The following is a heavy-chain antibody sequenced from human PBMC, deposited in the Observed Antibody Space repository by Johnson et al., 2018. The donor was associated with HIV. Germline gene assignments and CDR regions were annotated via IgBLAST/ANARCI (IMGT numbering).Heavy chain of an antibody. J-gene: IGHJ3*02. CDR3: ARGLRHYYYGSGSYPGVDAFDI. V-gene: IGHV3-30*04. D-gene: IGHD3-10*01. Sequence: QMQLVESGGGVVQPGRSLRLSCAASGFTFSSYAMHWVRQAPGKGLEWVAVISYDGSNKYYADSVKGRFTISRDNSKNTLYLQMNSLRAEDTAVYYCARGLRHYYYGSGSYPGVDAFDIWGQGTMVTVSS. CDR1: GFTFSSYA. CDR2: ISYDGSNK.